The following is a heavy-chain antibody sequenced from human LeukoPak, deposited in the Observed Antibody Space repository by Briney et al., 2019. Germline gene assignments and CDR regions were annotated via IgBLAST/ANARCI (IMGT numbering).Heavy chain of an antibody. V-gene: IGHV1-3*03. CDR2: INAGNGNT. D-gene: IGHD1-26*01. CDR3: ARPSGSYSPFDY. Sequence: ASVKVSCKASGYTFTSYAMHWVRQAPGQRLEWMGWINAGNGNTKYSQEFQGRVTITRDTSASTAYMELSSLRSEDMAVYYCARPSGSYSPFDYWGQGTLVTVSS. CDR1: GYTFTSYA. J-gene: IGHJ4*02.